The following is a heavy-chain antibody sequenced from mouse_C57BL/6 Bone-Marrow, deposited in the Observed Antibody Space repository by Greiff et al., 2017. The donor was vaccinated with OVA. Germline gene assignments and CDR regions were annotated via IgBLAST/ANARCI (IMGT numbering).Heavy chain of an antibody. J-gene: IGHJ2*01. D-gene: IGHD4-1*01. CDR2: IDPSDSYT. Sequence: QVQLQQPGAELVKPGASVKLSCKASGYTFTSYWMQWVKQRPGQGLEWIGEIDPSDSYTNYNQKFKGKATLTVDTSSSTAYMQLSSLTSEDSAVYYGARKELGRGPYYVDYWGQGTTLTVSS. CDR1: GYTFTSYW. V-gene: IGHV1-50*01. CDR3: ARKELGRGPYYVDY.